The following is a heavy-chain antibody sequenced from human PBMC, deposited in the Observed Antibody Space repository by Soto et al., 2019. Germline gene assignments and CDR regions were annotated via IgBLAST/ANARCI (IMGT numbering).Heavy chain of an antibody. CDR1: GFTFSSYS. D-gene: IGHD2-21*02. CDR2: ISSSSYI. CDR3: ARGDEIVVVTYAPYGMDV. Sequence: EVQLVESGGGLVKPGGSLRLSCAASGFTFSSYSMNWVRQAPGKGLEWVSSISSSSYIYYADSVKGRFTISRDNAKNSLYLQMNSLRAEDTAVYYCARGDEIVVVTYAPYGMDVWGQGTTVTVSS. V-gene: IGHV3-21*01. J-gene: IGHJ6*02.